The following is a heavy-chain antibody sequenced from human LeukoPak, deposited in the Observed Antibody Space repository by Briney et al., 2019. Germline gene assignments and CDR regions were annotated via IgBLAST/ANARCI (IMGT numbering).Heavy chain of an antibody. CDR1: GFTFSSYA. Sequence: GGSLRLSCAASGFTFSSYAMHWVRQVPGKGLEWVAVISYDGSNKYYADSVKGRFTISRDNSKNTLYLQMNSLRAEDTAVYYCARDSGSLPPYFDYWGQGTLVTVSS. V-gene: IGHV3-30-3*01. D-gene: IGHD1-26*01. J-gene: IGHJ4*02. CDR3: ARDSGSLPPYFDY. CDR2: ISYDGSNK.